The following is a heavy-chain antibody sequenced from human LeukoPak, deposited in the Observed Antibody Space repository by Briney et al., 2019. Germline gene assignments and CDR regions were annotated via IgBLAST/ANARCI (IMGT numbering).Heavy chain of an antibody. CDR3: ASEGGATRRAFDI. V-gene: IGHV1-2*02. Sequence: ASVKVSFTASGYTFTGYYMHWVRQAPGQGLEWMGWINPNSGGTNYAQKFQGRVTMTRDTSTSTVYMELSSLRSEDPAVYYCASEGGATRRAFDIWGQGTMVTVSS. CDR2: INPNSGGT. CDR1: GYTFTGYY. J-gene: IGHJ3*02. D-gene: IGHD1-26*01.